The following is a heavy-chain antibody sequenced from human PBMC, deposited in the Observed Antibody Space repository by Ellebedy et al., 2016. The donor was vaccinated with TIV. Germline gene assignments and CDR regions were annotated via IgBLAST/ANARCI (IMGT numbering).Heavy chain of an antibody. V-gene: IGHV4-4*02. CDR2: VYHTGHT. D-gene: IGHD5-24*01. Sequence: MPSETLSLTCGVSRDSINNDNFWSWVRQPPGRGLEWIGEVYHTGHTNYHPSLRSRVTITVDKSKGQFSLTLRSMTAADTAVYFCARDWTRGGGYIPHWFDPWGQGTLVTVSS. CDR1: RDSINNDNF. CDR3: ARDWTRGGGYIPHWFDP. J-gene: IGHJ5*02.